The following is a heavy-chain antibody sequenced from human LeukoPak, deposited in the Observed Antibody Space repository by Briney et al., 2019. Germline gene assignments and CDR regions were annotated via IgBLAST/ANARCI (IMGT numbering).Heavy chain of an antibody. CDR3: ARDLGGYGDYGTNFDY. CDR2: ISGGSNII. V-gene: IGHV3-48*03. Sequence: PGGSLRLSCAASGFTFSSYEMNWVRQAPGKGLEWVSYISGGSNIIHYADSVRGRFTISRDDAKRSLYLQMNSLRAEDTAVYYCARDLGGYGDYGTNFDYWGQGTLVTVSS. CDR1: GFTFSSYE. J-gene: IGHJ4*02. D-gene: IGHD4-17*01.